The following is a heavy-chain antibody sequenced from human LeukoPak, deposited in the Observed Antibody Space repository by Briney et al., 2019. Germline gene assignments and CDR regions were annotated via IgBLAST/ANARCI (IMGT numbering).Heavy chain of an antibody. Sequence: GGSLRHSCSASGFTFSSYAMHWVRQAPGKGLEYVSAISSNGGSTYYADSVKGRFTISRDNSKNTLYLQMSSLRAEDTAVYYCVKRYSGYEGNYFDYWGQGTLVTVSS. D-gene: IGHD5-12*01. CDR3: VKRYSGYEGNYFDY. CDR1: GFTFSSYA. V-gene: IGHV3-64D*06. J-gene: IGHJ4*02. CDR2: ISSNGGST.